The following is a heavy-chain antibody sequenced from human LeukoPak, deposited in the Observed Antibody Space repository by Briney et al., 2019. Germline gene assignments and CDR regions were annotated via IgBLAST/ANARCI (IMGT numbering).Heavy chain of an antibody. Sequence: ASVNVSFKASVYTFTSYDINWVRQASGQGLEWMGWMNPNSGSTGYAQKLQGRVNITRNPSISTAYMELSGLRSEDTAVYYCARGRSTGYPYYFEYWGQGTLVTVSS. D-gene: IGHD5-12*01. V-gene: IGHV1-8*03. CDR1: VYTFTSYD. CDR2: MNPNSGST. CDR3: ARGRSTGYPYYFEY. J-gene: IGHJ4*02.